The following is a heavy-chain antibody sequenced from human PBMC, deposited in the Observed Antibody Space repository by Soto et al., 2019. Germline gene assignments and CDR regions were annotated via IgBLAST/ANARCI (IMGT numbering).Heavy chain of an antibody. CDR1: GGSFSGYY. CDR2: INHSGST. D-gene: IGHD3-3*01. J-gene: IGHJ4*02. CDR3: ANYDFWSGYYDY. Sequence: SETLSLTCAVYGGSFSGYYWSWIRQPPGKGLEWIGEINHSGSTNYNPPLKSRVTISVDTSKNQFSLKLSSVTAADTAVYYCANYDFWSGYYDYWGQGTLVTVSS. V-gene: IGHV4-34*01.